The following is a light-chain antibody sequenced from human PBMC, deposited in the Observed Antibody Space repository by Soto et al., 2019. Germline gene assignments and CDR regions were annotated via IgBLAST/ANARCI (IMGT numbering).Light chain of an antibody. CDR1: PSVSSC. J-gene: IGKJ4*01. Sequence: IMFTQHPATLSLSTGERAALSCRARPSVSSCLAWYQQKPGQAARLLIYDASTRATGIPARFSGSGSGTDFTLTIISLEPEDFALYYCQQRSSWPSLTFGGGTKVDI. V-gene: IGKV3-11*01. CDR2: DAS. CDR3: QQRSSWPSLT.